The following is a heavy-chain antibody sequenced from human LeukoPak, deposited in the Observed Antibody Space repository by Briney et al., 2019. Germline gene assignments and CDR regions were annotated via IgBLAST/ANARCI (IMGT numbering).Heavy chain of an antibody. CDR1: GSIFTTYW. CDR3: ARQGRIVVVTTTHDAFDI. V-gene: IGHV5-51*01. D-gene: IGHD2-21*02. J-gene: IGHJ3*02. CDR2: IYPGDSDA. Sequence: NPGASLQISCTGVGSIFTTYWIGWVRQVPGKGLEWMGIIYPGDSDARYSPSFQGQVTISVDKSISTAYLQWSSLKASDTAMYYCARQGRIVVVTTTHDAFDIWGQGTMVTVSS.